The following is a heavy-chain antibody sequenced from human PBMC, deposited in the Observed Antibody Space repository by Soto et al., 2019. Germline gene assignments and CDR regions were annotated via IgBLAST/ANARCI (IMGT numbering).Heavy chain of an antibody. CDR3: ARAGPAAAFDY. J-gene: IGHJ4*02. CDR1: GGSFSGYY. CDR2: INHSGST. D-gene: IGHD2-2*01. V-gene: IGHV4-34*01. Sequence: SETLSLTCAVYGGSFSGYYWSWIRQPPGKGLEWIGEINHSGSTNYNPSLKSRVTISVDTSKNQFSLKLSSVTAADTAVYYCARAGPAAAFDYWGQGTLVTVSS.